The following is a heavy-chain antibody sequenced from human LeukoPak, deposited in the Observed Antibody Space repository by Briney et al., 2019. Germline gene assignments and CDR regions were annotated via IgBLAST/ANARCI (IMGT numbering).Heavy chain of an antibody. Sequence: GGSLRLSCAASGLTFSSYWMSWVRQAPGKGLEWVAVISYDGSNKYYADSVKGRFTISRDNSKNTLYLQMNSLRAEDTAVYYCARDGRYYYDSSGSPGNWGQGTLVTVSS. V-gene: IGHV3-30*03. D-gene: IGHD3-22*01. J-gene: IGHJ4*02. CDR2: ISYDGSNK. CDR1: GLTFSSYW. CDR3: ARDGRYYYDSSGSPGN.